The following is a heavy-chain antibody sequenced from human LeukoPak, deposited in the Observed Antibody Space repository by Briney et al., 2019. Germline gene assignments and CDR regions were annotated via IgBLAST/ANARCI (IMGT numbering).Heavy chain of an antibody. Sequence: PSQTLSLTCTVSGGSISSGGYYWSWIRQHPGKGLEWIGYIYYSGSTYYNPSLKSRVTISVDTSKNQFSLKLSSVTAADTAVYYCARESQVFDSGGSSGMDVWGQGTTVTVSS. CDR2: IYYSGST. CDR1: GGSISSGGYY. D-gene: IGHD2-15*01. J-gene: IGHJ6*02. V-gene: IGHV4-31*03. CDR3: ARESQVFDSGGSSGMDV.